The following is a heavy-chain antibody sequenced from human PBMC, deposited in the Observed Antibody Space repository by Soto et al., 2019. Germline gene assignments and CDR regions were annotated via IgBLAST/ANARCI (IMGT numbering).Heavy chain of an antibody. CDR1: GYSFTSYW. CDR2: IYPGDSDT. V-gene: IGHV5-51*01. Sequence: GESLKISCKGSGYSFTSYWIGWVRQMPGKGLEWMGTIYPGDSDTRYSPSFQGQVTISADKSISTAYLQWSSLKASDTAMYYCERVQQLVPHYYYGMDVCGQGTTVTVS. J-gene: IGHJ6*02. CDR3: ERVQQLVPHYYYGMDV. D-gene: IGHD6-6*01.